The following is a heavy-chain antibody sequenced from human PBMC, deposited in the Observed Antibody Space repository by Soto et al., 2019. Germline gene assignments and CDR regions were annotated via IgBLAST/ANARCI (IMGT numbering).Heavy chain of an antibody. J-gene: IGHJ5*02. D-gene: IGHD2-8*01. V-gene: IGHV5-51*01. CDR1: GYSFTSYW. Sequence: PGESLKISCKGSGYSFTSYWICWVRQMPGKGLEWMGIIYPGDSDTRYSPSFQGQVTISADKSISTAYLQWSSLKASDTAMYYCARRENSTNGVCYWLDTWGQGTLVTVSS. CDR3: ARRENSTNGVCYWLDT. CDR2: IYPGDSDT.